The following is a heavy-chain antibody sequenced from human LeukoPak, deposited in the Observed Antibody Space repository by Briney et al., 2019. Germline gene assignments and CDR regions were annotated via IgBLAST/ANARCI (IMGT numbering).Heavy chain of an antibody. CDR3: ARGGGYSSSWYYYYGMDV. J-gene: IGHJ6*04. D-gene: IGHD6-13*01. Sequence: GGSLRLSCAASGFTFSSYAMHWVRQAPGKGLEWVAVISYDGSNKYYADSVKGRFTISRDNSKNTLYLQMNSLRAEDTAVYYCARGGGYSSSWYYYYGMDVWGKGTTVTVSS. CDR1: GFTFSSYA. V-gene: IGHV3-30-3*01. CDR2: ISYDGSNK.